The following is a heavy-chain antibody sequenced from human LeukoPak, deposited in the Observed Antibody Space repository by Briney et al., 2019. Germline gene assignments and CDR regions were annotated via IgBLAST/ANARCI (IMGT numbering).Heavy chain of an antibody. Sequence: GASVKVSCKASGYTFTGYYMHWVRQAPGQGLEWVGWINPNSGGTNYAQKFQGRVTMTRDTSISTAYMELSRLRSDDTAVYYCARGGASRGYSGYGPFDYWGQGTLVTVSS. V-gene: IGHV1-2*02. J-gene: IGHJ4*02. CDR3: ARGGASRGYSGYGPFDY. CDR2: INPNSGGT. D-gene: IGHD5-12*01. CDR1: GYTFTGYY.